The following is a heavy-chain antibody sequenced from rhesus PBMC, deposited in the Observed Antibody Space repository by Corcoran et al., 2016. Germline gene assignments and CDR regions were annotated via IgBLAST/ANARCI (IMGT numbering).Heavy chain of an antibody. Sequence: QVTLKESGPALVTPPQTLTLPCTFSGFSLSTSGMGVGWIRQPPGKALEWLASIHWDDDKYYSNSLKSRLTISKDTSKNQVLLTMTNMDPVDTATYYCARVDYYDSGYYTDNSLDVWGRGVLVTVSS. J-gene: IGHJ5-2*02. D-gene: IGHD3-28*01. CDR2: IHWDDDK. CDR3: ARVDYYDSGYYTDNSLDV. CDR1: GFSLSTSGMG. V-gene: IGHV2S1*01.